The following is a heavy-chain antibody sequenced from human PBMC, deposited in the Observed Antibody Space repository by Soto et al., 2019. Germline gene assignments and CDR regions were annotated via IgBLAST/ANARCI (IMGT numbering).Heavy chain of an antibody. CDR3: ARPSKCKSYFDCFARLDY. J-gene: IGHJ4*02. CDR2: IYYSGST. D-gene: IGHD3-9*01. V-gene: IGHV4-59*12. CDR1: VGAMSSYY. Sequence: SETLSLTFTASVGAMSSYYWGWILHPPLNGLEWIGYIYYSGSTNYNPSLKSRVTISVDTSKNQFSLKLTSVTAADTAVYYCARPSKCKSYFDCFARLDYWAKATLLTTYS.